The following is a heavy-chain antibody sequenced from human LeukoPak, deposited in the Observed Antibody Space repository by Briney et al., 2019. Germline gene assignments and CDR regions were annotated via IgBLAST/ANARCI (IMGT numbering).Heavy chain of an antibody. J-gene: IGHJ3*02. CDR1: GFTFDDYA. V-gene: IGHV3-9*01. CDR3: AKDIGAAVAGTLSFFAFDI. Sequence: GGSLRLSCAASGFTFDDYAMHWVRQAPGKGLEWVSGISWNSGSIGYADSVKGRFTISRDNAKNSLYLQMNSLRAEDTALYYCAKDIGAAVAGTLSFFAFDIWGQGTVVTVSS. CDR2: ISWNSGSI. D-gene: IGHD6-19*01.